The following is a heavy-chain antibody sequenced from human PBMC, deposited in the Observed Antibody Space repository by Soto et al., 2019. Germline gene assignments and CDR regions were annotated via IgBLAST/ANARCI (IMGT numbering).Heavy chain of an antibody. Sequence: EVQLVESGGGLVQTGRSLRLSCAASGFTFDDYAMHWFRQAPGKGLEWVSGISWNSGSIGYADSVKGRFTISRDNAKNSLYLQMNRLKAEDTALYYCAKDIHPFGIYYGIDVWGQGTTGTVSS. V-gene: IGHV3-9*01. CDR2: ISWNSGSI. CDR1: GFTFDDYA. CDR3: AKDIHPFGIYYGIDV. D-gene: IGHD3-16*01. J-gene: IGHJ6*02.